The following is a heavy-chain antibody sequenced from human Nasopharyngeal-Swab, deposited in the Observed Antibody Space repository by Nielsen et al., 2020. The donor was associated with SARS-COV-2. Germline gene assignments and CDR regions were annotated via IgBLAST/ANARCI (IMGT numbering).Heavy chain of an antibody. D-gene: IGHD2-2*01. Sequence: GESLKISCAASGFTFSSYGMHWVRQAPGKGLEWGAVISYDGSNKYYADSVKGRFTISRDNSKNTLYLQMNSLRAEDTAVYYCAKARRGYCSSTSCSISIDPWGQGTLVTVSS. J-gene: IGHJ5*02. CDR2: ISYDGSNK. CDR3: AKARRGYCSSTSCSISIDP. V-gene: IGHV3-30*18. CDR1: GFTFSSYG.